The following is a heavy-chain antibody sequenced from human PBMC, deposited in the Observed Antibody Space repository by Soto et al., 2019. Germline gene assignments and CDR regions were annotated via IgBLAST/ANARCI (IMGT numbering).Heavy chain of an antibody. CDR2: IYYSGST. Sequence: PSETLSLTCTVSGGSISSYYWSWIRQPPGKGLEWIGYIYYSGSTNYNPSLKSRVTISVDTSKNQFSLKLSSVTAADTAVYYCARVNTAMVRGRYYFDYWGQGTLVTVS. V-gene: IGHV4-59*01. CDR1: GGSISSYY. J-gene: IGHJ4*02. D-gene: IGHD5-18*01. CDR3: ARVNTAMVRGRYYFDY.